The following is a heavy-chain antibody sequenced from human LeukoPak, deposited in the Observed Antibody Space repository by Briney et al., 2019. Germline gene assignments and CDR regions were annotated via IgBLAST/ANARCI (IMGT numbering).Heavy chain of an antibody. Sequence: GGSLRLSCAASGFTFSNAWMSWVRQAPGKGLEWVGRINSKTDGGTTDYAAPVKGRFTISRDDSKNTLYLQMNSLKTEDTAVYYCTTIRDGSGDYWGQGTLVTVSS. V-gene: IGHV3-15*01. CDR3: TTIRDGSGDY. J-gene: IGHJ4*02. D-gene: IGHD3-10*01. CDR2: INSKTDGGTT. CDR1: GFTFSNAW.